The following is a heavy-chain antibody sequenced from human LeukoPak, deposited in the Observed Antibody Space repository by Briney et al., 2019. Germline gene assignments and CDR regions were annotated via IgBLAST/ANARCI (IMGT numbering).Heavy chain of an antibody. J-gene: IGHJ4*02. CDR2: FFYTGST. Sequence: SETLSLTCTVSSDSINSYYWSWIRQPPGKGLEWIGFFFYTGSTNYNPSLKSRVTMSVDTSKNQFSLKLSSVTAADTAVYYCATGGRSSWYYFDYWGQGTLVTVSS. V-gene: IGHV4-59*01. CDR1: SDSINSYY. D-gene: IGHD6-13*01. CDR3: ATGGRSSWYYFDY.